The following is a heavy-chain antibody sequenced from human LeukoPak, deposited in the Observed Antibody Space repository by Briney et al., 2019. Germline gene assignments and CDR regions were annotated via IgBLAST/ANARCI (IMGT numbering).Heavy chain of an antibody. CDR1: GFTFSDYW. V-gene: IGHV3-74*01. D-gene: IGHD3-3*01. J-gene: IGHJ3*02. Sequence: PGGSLRLSCAASGFTFSDYWMHWVRQAPGKGLVWVSRIDSDGGSTSNADSVKGRFTISRDNAKNTVYLQMNSLRAEDTAVYYCARGFTIFGVVNDAFDIWGQGTMVTVSS. CDR2: IDSDGGST. CDR3: ARGFTIFGVVNDAFDI.